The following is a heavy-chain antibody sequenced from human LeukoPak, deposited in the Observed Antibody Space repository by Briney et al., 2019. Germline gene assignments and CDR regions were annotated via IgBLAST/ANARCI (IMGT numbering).Heavy chain of an antibody. J-gene: IGHJ4*02. D-gene: IGHD1-26*01. CDR2: ISSSSSTT. CDR3: ARDRGGSYSAIDY. V-gene: IGHV3-48*04. Sequence: GGSLRLSCAASGFTFSSYSMNWVRQAPGKGLEWVSFISSSSSTTYYADSVKGRFTISRDNAKNSLYLQMNSLRAEDTAVYYCARDRGGSYSAIDYWGQGTLVTVSS. CDR1: GFTFSSYS.